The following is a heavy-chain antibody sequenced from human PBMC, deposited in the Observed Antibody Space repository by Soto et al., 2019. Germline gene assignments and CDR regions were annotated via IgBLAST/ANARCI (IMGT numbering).Heavy chain of an antibody. CDR3: ARYYRGSGRYFFDY. J-gene: IGHJ4*02. CDR2: INQDGGVT. D-gene: IGHD6-19*01. V-gene: IGHV3-7*03. Sequence: GGSLRLSCVASGFTFISSFMGWIRQAPGKGLEWVANINQDGGVTYYVDSVEGRFTISRDNTKDSLYLQMNSLRGEDKAIYYCARYYRGSGRYFFDYWGQGTPVTVSS. CDR1: GFTFISSF.